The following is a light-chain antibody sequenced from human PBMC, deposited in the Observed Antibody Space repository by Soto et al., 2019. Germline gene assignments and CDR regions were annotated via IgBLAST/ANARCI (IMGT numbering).Light chain of an antibody. CDR2: KAS. Sequence: DIQMTQSPSTLSASVGDRVPITCRASQSITSWLAWYQQKPGKAPKLLIYKASSLESGVPSRFSGSGSGTEFTLTISSLQPDDFATYYCQHYNSYPWTFGQGTKVDIK. V-gene: IGKV1-5*03. CDR1: QSITSW. CDR3: QHYNSYPWT. J-gene: IGKJ1*01.